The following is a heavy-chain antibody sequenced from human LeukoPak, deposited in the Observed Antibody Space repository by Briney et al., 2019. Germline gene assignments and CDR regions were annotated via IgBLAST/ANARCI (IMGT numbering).Heavy chain of an antibody. J-gene: IGHJ4*02. CDR1: GFTFSSYG. V-gene: IGHV3-30*03. Sequence: PGRSLRLSCAASGFTFSSYGMHWVRQAPGKGLEWVAVISYDGSNKYYADSVKGRFTISRDNSKNTLYLQMNSLRAEDTAVYYCARDSVTPPYWGQGILVTVSS. CDR3: ARDSVTPPY. D-gene: IGHD4-17*01. CDR2: ISYDGSNK.